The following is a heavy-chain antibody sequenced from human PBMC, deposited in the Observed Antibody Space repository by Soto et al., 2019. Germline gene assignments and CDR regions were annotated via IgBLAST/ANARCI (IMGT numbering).Heavy chain of an antibody. CDR3: AREGSEYSSGWYYFDY. J-gene: IGHJ4*02. V-gene: IGHV3-33*01. CDR1: GFTFSSYG. Sequence: LGESLKISCAASGFTFSSYGMHWVRQAPGKGLEWVAVIWYDGSNKYYADSVKGRFTITRDNSKNTLYLQMNSLRAEDTAVYYCAREGSEYSSGWYYFDYWGQGTLVTVSS. D-gene: IGHD6-19*01. CDR2: IWYDGSNK.